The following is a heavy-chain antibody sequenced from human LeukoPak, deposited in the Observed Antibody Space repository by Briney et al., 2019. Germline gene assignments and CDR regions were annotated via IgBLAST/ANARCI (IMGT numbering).Heavy chain of an antibody. Sequence: GGSLRLSCAASGFTFSSHNMNWVRQAPMKGLEWVSSIGTDGSYIYYADSVQGRFHISRDNAKNSLYLQMNSLTAEDTAVYYCARKMKTGDRVGTFDIWGQGTMVTVSS. CDR1: GFTFSSHN. J-gene: IGHJ3*02. D-gene: IGHD1-1*01. V-gene: IGHV3-21*01. CDR3: ARKMKTGDRVGTFDI. CDR2: IGTDGSYI.